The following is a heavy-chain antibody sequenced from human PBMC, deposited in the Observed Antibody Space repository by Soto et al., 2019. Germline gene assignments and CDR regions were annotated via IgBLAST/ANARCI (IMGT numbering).Heavy chain of an antibody. CDR1: GYTFTGYY. Sequence: ASVKVSCKASGYTFTGYYMHWVRQAPGQGLEWMGWINPNSGGTNYAQKFQGWVTMTRDTSISTAYMELSRLRSDDTAVYYCATPHYYGSGSSQIFLDVWGKGTTVTVSS. V-gene: IGHV1-2*04. D-gene: IGHD3-10*01. CDR2: INPNSGGT. CDR3: ATPHYYGSGSSQIFLDV. J-gene: IGHJ6*04.